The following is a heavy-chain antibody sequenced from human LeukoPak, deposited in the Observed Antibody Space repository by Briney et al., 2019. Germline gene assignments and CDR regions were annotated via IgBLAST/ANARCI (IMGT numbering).Heavy chain of an antibody. D-gene: IGHD2-2*01. CDR3: AKDRGCSSTSCYPRY. Sequence: PGGSLRLSCAASGFTVSSNYMSWVRQAPGKGLEWVSVIYSGGSTYYADSVKGRFTISRDNSKNTLYLQMNSLRAEDTAVYYCAKDRGCSSTSCYPRYWGQGTLVTVSS. V-gene: IGHV3-66*01. J-gene: IGHJ4*02. CDR1: GFTVSSNY. CDR2: IYSGGST.